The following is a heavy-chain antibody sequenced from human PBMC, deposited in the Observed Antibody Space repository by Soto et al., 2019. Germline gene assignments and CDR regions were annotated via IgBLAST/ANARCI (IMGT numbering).Heavy chain of an antibody. V-gene: IGHV4-31*03. J-gene: IGHJ6*02. D-gene: IGHD1-26*01. CDR1: GGSISSGGYY. CDR3: ASGTEVSPSWDV. Sequence: QVQLQESGPGLVKPSQTLSLTCTVSGGSISSGGYYWSWIRQHPGKGLEWIGYLYYSGSTYYNPSLESRVTVSGATSKNQFSLKLSSVTAAESAVYYCASGTEVSPSWDVWGQGTTVTVSS. CDR2: LYYSGST.